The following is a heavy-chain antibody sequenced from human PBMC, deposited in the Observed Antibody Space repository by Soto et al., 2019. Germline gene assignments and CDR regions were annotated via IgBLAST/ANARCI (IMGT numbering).Heavy chain of an antibody. V-gene: IGHV3-30*19. CDR2: ISYDGTNK. CDR3: ARDPKTSGGQHWAFNYFDS. Sequence: GWSLRLSCAASGFTFSSYGMHWVRQAPGKGPEWVALISYDGTNKFYADSVKGRFTISRDNSKSTLYLQVDSLRPEDAAVYYCARDPKTSGGQHWAFNYFDSWGQGTLVTVSS. D-gene: IGHD7-27*01. CDR1: GFTFSSYG. J-gene: IGHJ4*02.